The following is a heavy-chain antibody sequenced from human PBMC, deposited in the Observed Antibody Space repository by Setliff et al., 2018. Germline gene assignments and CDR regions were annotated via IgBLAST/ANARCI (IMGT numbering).Heavy chain of an antibody. CDR1: GYSFSESI. V-gene: IGHV1-18*01. Sequence: ASVKVSCKASGYSFSESIVSWVRQAPGLGLEWMGWISPHSGRAFYAPQFQDRVIMTTDTSTNTAYLDLRSRRSDDTAVYYCERLVRYCTATACQRTSGDDLWGQGTLVTVSS. J-gene: IGHJ5*02. CDR3: ERLVRYCTATACQRTSGDDL. D-gene: IGHD2-8*01. CDR2: ISPHSGRA.